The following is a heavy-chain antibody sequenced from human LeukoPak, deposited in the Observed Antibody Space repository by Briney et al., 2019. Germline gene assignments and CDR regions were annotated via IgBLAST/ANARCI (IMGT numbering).Heavy chain of an antibody. CDR2: ISSSSSYI. CDR3: AKYGMTTVTYIDY. V-gene: IGHV3-21*01. J-gene: IGHJ4*02. Sequence: GGSLRLSCAASGFTFSSYSINWVRQAPGKGLEWVSSISSSSSYIYYADSVKGRFTISRDSSKNTMYLQMNSLRAEDTAVYYCAKYGMTTVTYIDYWGQGTLVTVSS. CDR1: GFTFSSYS. D-gene: IGHD4-17*01.